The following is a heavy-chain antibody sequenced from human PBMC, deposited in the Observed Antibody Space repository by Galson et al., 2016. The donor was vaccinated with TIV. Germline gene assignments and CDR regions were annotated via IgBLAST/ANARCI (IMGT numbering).Heavy chain of an antibody. CDR2: ISPNSGDT. CDR1: GYTFSAHY. CDR3: ARFVYGDYVDY. V-gene: IGHV1-2*02. J-gene: IGHJ4*02. D-gene: IGHD4-17*01. Sequence: SVKVSCKASGYTFSAHYMHWVRQAPGQGLEWMGWISPNSGDTNYPQKFQGRVTMTRDTSITTAYMELTTLTSDDTAVYYCARFVYGDYVDYWGQGTLVTVSS.